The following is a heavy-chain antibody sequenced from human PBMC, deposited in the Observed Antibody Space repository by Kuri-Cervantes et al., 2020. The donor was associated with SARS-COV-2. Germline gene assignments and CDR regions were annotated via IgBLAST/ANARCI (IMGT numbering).Heavy chain of an antibody. Sequence: SCTVSGGSISSGDYYWSWIRQPPGKGLEWIGYIYYSGSTYYNPSLKSRVTISVDTSKNQFSLKLSSVTAADTAVYYCARVGPFLEWLADYYYGMDVWGQGTTVTVSS. D-gene: IGHD3-3*02. V-gene: IGHV4-30-4*01. J-gene: IGHJ6*02. CDR1: GGSISSGDYY. CDR2: IYYSGST. CDR3: ARVGPFLEWLADYYYGMDV.